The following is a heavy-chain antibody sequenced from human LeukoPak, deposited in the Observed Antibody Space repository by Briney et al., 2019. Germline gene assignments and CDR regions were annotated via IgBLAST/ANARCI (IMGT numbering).Heavy chain of an antibody. CDR2: RYCCDDT. D-gene: IGHD4-23*01. Sequence: SGPTLVKPTQPLTLTCTFSGFEVTLPGGAGGGVRLPPGKALEWLALRYCCDDTLYSPSLRRRDPIVKGTSKNQMVLKVTDIHPVDTGTCFSALKIALVTERSLRLDFWGQGTLFSVSS. CDR3: ALKIALVTERSLRLDF. CDR1: GFEVTLPGGA. V-gene: IGHV2-5*04. J-gene: IGHJ4*02.